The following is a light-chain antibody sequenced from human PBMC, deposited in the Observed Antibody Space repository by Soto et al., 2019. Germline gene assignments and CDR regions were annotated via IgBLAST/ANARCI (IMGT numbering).Light chain of an antibody. CDR2: DAS. Sequence: GDSVTITFRASQSVSRWLPWYQKKPGKAPKLLIYDASSLNSGVPSRFSGSQSGTELTLTITSLLTDDFANYFYQQYSSYSLPTFGGGTKVDIK. CDR3: QQYSSYSLPT. CDR1: QSVSRW. V-gene: IGKV1-5*01. J-gene: IGKJ4*01.